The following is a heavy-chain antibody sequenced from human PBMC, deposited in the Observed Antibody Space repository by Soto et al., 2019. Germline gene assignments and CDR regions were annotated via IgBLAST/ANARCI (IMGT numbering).Heavy chain of an antibody. V-gene: IGHV4-31*11. CDR1: GGSISSVGYS. CDR2: IFHSGST. Sequence: TLSLTCAFSGGSISSVGYSWSWIRQPPGKGLEWLGYIFHSGSTLYNPSLRGRLTLSADTSLNQLFLYLTSVTAADTAVYYCVRGGIAGPWFDPWGQGILVTVSS. CDR3: VRGGIAGPWFDP. D-gene: IGHD2-15*01. J-gene: IGHJ5*02.